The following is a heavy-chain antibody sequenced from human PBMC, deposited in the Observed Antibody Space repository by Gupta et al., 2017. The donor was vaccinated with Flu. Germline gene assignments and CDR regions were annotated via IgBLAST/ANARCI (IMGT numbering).Heavy chain of an antibody. CDR3: ARSKYYYDSSGQIPLGFDY. V-gene: IGHV3-74*01. CDR2: VNSEGSRT. J-gene: IGHJ4*02. Sequence: EVQLVESGGGLVQPGGSLRLSWAASGFTFSSHRMPWVRQAPGKGLVWVSRVNSEGSRTSYADSVKGRFTISRDNAKNTLYLQMNSLRAEDTAVYYCARSKYYYDSSGQIPLGFDYWGQGTLVTVSS. CDR1: GFTFSSHR. D-gene: IGHD3-22*01.